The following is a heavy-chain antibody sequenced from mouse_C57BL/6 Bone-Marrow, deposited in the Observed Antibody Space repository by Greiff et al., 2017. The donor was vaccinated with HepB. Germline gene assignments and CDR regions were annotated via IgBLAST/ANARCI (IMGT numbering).Heavy chain of an antibody. CDR3: ARDWDSY. Sequence: VQLQQSGPELVKPGASVKISCKASGYSFTGYYMNWVKQSPEKSLEWIGEINPSTGGTTYNQKFKAKATLTVDKSSSTAYMQLKSLTSEDSAVYYCARDWDSYWGQGTTLTVSS. V-gene: IGHV1-42*01. CDR2: INPSTGGT. D-gene: IGHD4-1*01. J-gene: IGHJ2*01. CDR1: GYSFTGYY.